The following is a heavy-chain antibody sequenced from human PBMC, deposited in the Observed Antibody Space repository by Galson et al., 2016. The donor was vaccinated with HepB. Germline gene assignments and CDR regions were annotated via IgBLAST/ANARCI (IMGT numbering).Heavy chain of an antibody. CDR2: IASRGNVI. Sequence: SLRLSCAASGFTFSDYYMSWLRQAPGKGLKWVSYIASRGNVIYDADSVKGRFTIYRDNANDLLFLQMNSLRVEDTAVYYCARAGSIFGVYDYYRMDVWGKGTTVTVSS. J-gene: IGHJ6*04. CDR1: GFTFSDYY. CDR3: ARAGSIFGVYDYYRMDV. V-gene: IGHV3-11*01. D-gene: IGHD3-3*01.